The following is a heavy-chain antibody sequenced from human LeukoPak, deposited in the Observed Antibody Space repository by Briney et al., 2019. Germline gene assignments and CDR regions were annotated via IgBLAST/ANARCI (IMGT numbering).Heavy chain of an antibody. J-gene: IGHJ4*02. CDR3: ARVALTRYSYDVL. CDR2: IDYSGST. D-gene: IGHD5-18*01. CDR1: GGSISSDIYN. Sequence: SETLSLTCTVSGGSISSDIYNWTWVRQHPGKGLEWIGYIDYSGSTYYNPSLKSRVTISIDTSKNQFSLKLSSVTAADTAIYYCARVALTRYSYDVLWRLGTLVTVSS. V-gene: IGHV4-31*03.